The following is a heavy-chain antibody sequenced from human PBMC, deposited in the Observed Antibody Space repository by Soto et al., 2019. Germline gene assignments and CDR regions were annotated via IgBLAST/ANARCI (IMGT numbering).Heavy chain of an antibody. V-gene: IGHV3-30-3*01. D-gene: IGHD6-6*01. J-gene: IGHJ4*02. CDR3: ARDLGSSPTLSVY. Sequence: GGSLRLSCAASGFTFSSYAMHWVRQAPGKGLEWVAVISYDGSNKYYADSVKGRFTISRDNSKNTLYLQMNSLGAEDTAVYYCARDLGSSPTLSVYWGQGTLVTVSS. CDR2: ISYDGSNK. CDR1: GFTFSSYA.